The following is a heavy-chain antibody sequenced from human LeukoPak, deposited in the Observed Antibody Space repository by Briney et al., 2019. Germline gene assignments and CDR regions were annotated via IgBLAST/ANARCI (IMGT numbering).Heavy chain of an antibody. CDR2: INPNSSGT. D-gene: IGHD1-7*01. CDR3: AREKDLVTGTTEFDY. CDR1: GYTFTGYY. V-gene: IGHV1-2*02. Sequence: ASVKVSCKASGYTFTGYYMHWVRQAPGQGLEWMGWINPNSSGTNYAQKFQGRVTMTRDTSISTAYMELSRLRSDDTAVYYCAREKDLVTGTTEFDYWGQGTLVTISS. J-gene: IGHJ4*02.